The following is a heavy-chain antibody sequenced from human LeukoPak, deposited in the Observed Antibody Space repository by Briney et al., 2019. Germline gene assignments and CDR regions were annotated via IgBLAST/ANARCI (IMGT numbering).Heavy chain of an antibody. Sequence: GGPRRLSCAASGFTFRRYWMSWVRQAPGKGLEWVANITQDNSEKYYVDSVKGRFTISRDNAKNSVYLQMNILRADDTAVYYCATGSYHCDSSSYYFVFESWGPGTLVTVSS. CDR2: ITQDNSEK. D-gene: IGHD3-22*01. CDR3: ATGSYHCDSSSYYFVFES. J-gene: IGHJ4*02. V-gene: IGHV3-7*01. CDR1: GFTFRRYW.